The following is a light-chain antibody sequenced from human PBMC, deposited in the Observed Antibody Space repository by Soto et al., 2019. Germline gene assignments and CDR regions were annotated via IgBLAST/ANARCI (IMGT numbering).Light chain of an antibody. V-gene: IGKV1-5*01. Sequence: DIQMTNSPSTLSASVGDRVTITCRASQSISSWLAWYQQKPGKAPKLLIYDASSLESGVPSRFIGSGLVTDFTLTISSLQPEDFATYYCQQSYIAPLTFGGRTNVDIK. J-gene: IGKJ4*01. CDR3: QQSYIAPLT. CDR1: QSISSW. CDR2: DAS.